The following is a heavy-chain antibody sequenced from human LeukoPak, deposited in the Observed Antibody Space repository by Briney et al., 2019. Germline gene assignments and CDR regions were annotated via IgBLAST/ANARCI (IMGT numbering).Heavy chain of an antibody. J-gene: IGHJ4*02. D-gene: IGHD4-17*01. Sequence: GGSLRLSCAASGFTFSSNWMTWVRQAPGKGLEWVANINQDESEKNYVDSVKGRFTISRDNAKNSLYLQVNSLRAEDTAVYYCARGYGDYWGQGTLVTVSS. CDR3: ARGYGDY. V-gene: IGHV3-7*01. CDR1: GFTFSSNW. CDR2: INQDESEK.